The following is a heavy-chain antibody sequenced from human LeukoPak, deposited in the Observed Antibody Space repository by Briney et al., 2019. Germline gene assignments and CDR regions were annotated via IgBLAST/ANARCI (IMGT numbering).Heavy chain of an antibody. CDR3: VRVGEDYGDRWDF. J-gene: IGHJ4*02. CDR1: GFFFRSYW. Sequence: GGSLRLSCAASGFFFRSYWMHWFRQAPGKELVWVSRINKEGSLTAYADSVKGRFTISRDNAKNTLYLQMNSLRAEDTAVYYCVRVGEDYGDRWDFWGQGTLVTVSS. CDR2: INKEGSLT. D-gene: IGHD4-17*01. V-gene: IGHV3-74*01.